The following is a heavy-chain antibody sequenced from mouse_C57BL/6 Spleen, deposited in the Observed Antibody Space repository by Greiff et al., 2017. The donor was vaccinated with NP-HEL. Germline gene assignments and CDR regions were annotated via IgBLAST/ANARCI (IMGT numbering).Heavy chain of an antibody. D-gene: IGHD1-1*01. CDR3: TRGGYGSPLAY. CDR1: GYTFTDYE. Sequence: LVESGAELVRPGASVTLSCKASGYTFTDYEMHWVKQTPVHGLEWIGAIDPETGGTAYNQKFKGKAILTADKSSSTAYMELRSLTSEDSAVYYCTRGGYGSPLAYWGQGTLVTVSA. CDR2: IDPETGGT. V-gene: IGHV1-15*01. J-gene: IGHJ3*01.